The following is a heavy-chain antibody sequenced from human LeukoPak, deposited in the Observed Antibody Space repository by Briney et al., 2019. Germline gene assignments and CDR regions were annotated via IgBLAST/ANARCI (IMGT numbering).Heavy chain of an antibody. D-gene: IGHD6-13*01. CDR3: ARDYTIHSSSWYHWFDP. Sequence: SETLSLTCTVSGGSISSGGYYWSWIRQHPGKGLEWIGYIYYSGSTCYNPSLKSRVTISVDTSKNQFSLKLSSVTAADTAVYYCARDYTIHSSSWYHWFDPWGQGTLVTVSS. J-gene: IGHJ5*02. CDR2: IYYSGST. V-gene: IGHV4-31*03. CDR1: GGSISSGGYY.